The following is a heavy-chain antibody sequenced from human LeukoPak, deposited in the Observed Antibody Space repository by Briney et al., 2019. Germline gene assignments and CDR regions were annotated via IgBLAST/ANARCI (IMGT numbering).Heavy chain of an antibody. CDR2: ISSSSSYI. D-gene: IGHD3-3*01. J-gene: IGHJ4*02. CDR3: ARVSDTYYDFWSGYYPFDY. V-gene: IGHV3-21*01. CDR1: GFTFSSYS. Sequence: GGSLRLSCAASGFTFSSYSMNWVRQAPGKGLEWVSSISSSSSYIYYADSVNGRFTISRDNAKNSLYLQMNSLRAEDTAVYYCARVSDTYYDFWSGYYPFDYWGQGTLVTVSS.